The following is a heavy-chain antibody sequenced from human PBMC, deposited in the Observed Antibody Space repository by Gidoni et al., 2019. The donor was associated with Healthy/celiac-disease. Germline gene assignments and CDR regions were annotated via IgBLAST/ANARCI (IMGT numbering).Heavy chain of an antibody. CDR2: IYSSGST. J-gene: IGHJ4*02. D-gene: IGHD6-13*01. Sequence: QLQLQESGPGLVKPSETLSLPCTVSGGSISSSSYYWGWIRQPPGKGLEWIGSIYSSGSTYYNPSLKSRVTISVDTSKNQFSLKLSSVTAADTAVYYCARDLVEQQLVWDYWGQGTLVTVSS. CDR3: ARDLVEQQLVWDY. CDR1: GGSISSSSYY. V-gene: IGHV4-39*07.